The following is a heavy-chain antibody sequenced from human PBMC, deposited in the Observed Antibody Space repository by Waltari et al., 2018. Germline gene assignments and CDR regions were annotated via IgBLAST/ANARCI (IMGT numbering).Heavy chain of an antibody. Sequence: QVQLVQSGAEVKKPGASVKVSCKASGYTFTGYYMHWVRQAPGQGLEWMGRFNPNMRGTNYAQKFQGMVTMTRDTSISTAYMELSRLRSDDTAVYYCARLGLYDFWGGDHAFDIWGQGTMVTVSS. CDR1: GYTFTGYY. V-gene: IGHV1-2*06. CDR2: FNPNMRGT. D-gene: IGHD3-3*01. J-gene: IGHJ3*02. CDR3: ARLGLYDFWGGDHAFDI.